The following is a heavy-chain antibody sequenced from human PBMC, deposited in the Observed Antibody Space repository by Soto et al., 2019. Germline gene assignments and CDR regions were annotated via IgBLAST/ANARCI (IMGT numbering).Heavy chain of an antibody. Sequence: SETLSLTCTVSGGSISSGGYYWSWILQHPGNGLEWLVYICYSVSSYYNQSLKSRVTISVDTSKNQFSLKLSSVTAADPAVYYCARYLDKAYFGYWGQGTLGTVSS. CDR2: ICYSVSS. CDR3: ARYLDKAYFGY. D-gene: IGHD3-9*01. V-gene: IGHV4-31*03. J-gene: IGHJ4*02. CDR1: GGSISSGGYY.